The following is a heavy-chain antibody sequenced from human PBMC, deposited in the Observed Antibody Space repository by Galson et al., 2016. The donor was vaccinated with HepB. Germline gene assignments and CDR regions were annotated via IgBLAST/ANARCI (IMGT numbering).Heavy chain of an antibody. Sequence: ETLSLTCTVSGGSISRYYWGWIRQPPGKGLEWIGYIYYSGSTTYNPSLKSRVIISVDASKNQFSLKLSSATAADTAVYYCARDLTGYSYADYRYFDLWGRGTLVTVSS. V-gene: IGHV4-59*01. D-gene: IGHD5-18*01. CDR2: IYYSGST. CDR3: ARDLTGYSYADYRYFDL. CDR1: GGSISRYY. J-gene: IGHJ2*01.